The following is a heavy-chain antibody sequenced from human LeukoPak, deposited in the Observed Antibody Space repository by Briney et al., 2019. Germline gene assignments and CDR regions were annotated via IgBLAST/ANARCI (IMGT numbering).Heavy chain of an antibody. Sequence: ASVKVSCKASGYSFTNYGISWVRQAPGQGLEWMGWISPYNGNTNSAQKLQGRVTMTTDTPTSTAYMELRSLRSDDTAVYYCARVGYYDSSGYRGIFDYWGQGTLVTVSS. V-gene: IGHV1-18*01. CDR3: ARVGYYDSSGYRGIFDY. CDR1: GYSFTNYG. D-gene: IGHD3-22*01. CDR2: ISPYNGNT. J-gene: IGHJ4*02.